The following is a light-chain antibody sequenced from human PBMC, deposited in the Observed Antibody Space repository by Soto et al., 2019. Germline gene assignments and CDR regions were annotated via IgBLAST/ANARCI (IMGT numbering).Light chain of an antibody. Sequence: QSALTQPASVSGSPGQSITLSFTGTSSDVGGYNSVSWYQQHPGKAPKHMIFAVSNRPSGVSSRFSGSTSANTASLTISGLQPEDEADYYCLSYTTSTTHVFGTGTKLTVL. CDR1: SSDVGGYNS. CDR3: LSYTTSTTHV. J-gene: IGLJ1*01. V-gene: IGLV2-14*01. CDR2: AVS.